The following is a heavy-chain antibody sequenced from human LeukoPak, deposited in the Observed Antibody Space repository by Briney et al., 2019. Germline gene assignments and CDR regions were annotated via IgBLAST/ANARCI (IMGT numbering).Heavy chain of an antibody. CDR2: SNAGNGNT. CDR1: GYTFTSYA. CDR3: ARGGGYSYGLPFDY. D-gene: IGHD5-18*01. J-gene: IGHJ4*02. V-gene: IGHV1-3*02. Sequence: GASVKVSGKASGYTFTSYAMHWVRQAPGQRLEWMGWSNAGNGNTKYSQEFQGRVTITRDTSASTAYMELSSLRSEDTAVYYCARGGGYSYGLPFDYWGQGTLVTVSS.